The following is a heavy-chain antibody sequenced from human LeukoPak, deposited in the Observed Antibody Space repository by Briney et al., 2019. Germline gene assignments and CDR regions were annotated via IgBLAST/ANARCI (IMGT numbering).Heavy chain of an antibody. D-gene: IGHD2-2*02. CDR2: ISAYNGNT. J-gene: IGHJ4*02. Sequence: GASVKVSCKASGYTFTSYGISWVRQAPGQGLEWMGWISAYNGNTNYAQKLQGRVTMTTDTSTSTAYMELRSLRSDDTAVYYCARAPSPGYCSSTSCYSWLDYWGQGILVTVSS. V-gene: IGHV1-18*01. CDR3: ARAPSPGYCSSTSCYSWLDY. CDR1: GYTFTSYG.